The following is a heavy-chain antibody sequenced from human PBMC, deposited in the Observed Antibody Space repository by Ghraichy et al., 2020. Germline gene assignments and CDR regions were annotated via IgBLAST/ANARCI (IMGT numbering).Heavy chain of an antibody. Sequence: GESLNISCAASGFTVSSNYMSWVRQAPGKGLEWVSVIYSGGSTYYADSVKGRFTISRDNSKNTLYLQMNSLRAEDTAVYYCARSGYDFWSGYPEGNFDYWGQGTLVTVSS. J-gene: IGHJ4*02. CDR3: ARSGYDFWSGYPEGNFDY. CDR1: GFTVSSNY. D-gene: IGHD3-3*01. CDR2: IYSGGST. V-gene: IGHV3-66*02.